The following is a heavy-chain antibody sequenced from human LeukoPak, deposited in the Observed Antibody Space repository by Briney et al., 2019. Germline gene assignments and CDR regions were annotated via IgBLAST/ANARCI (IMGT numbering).Heavy chain of an antibody. CDR2: ISYDGSNK. CDR3: ARQSRDYGDYVEPFDY. D-gene: IGHD4-17*01. V-gene: IGHV3-30-3*01. J-gene: IGHJ4*02. CDR1: GFTFSSYA. Sequence: GGSLRLSCAASGFTFSSYAMHWVRQAPGKGLEWVAVISYDGSNKYYADSVKGRFTISRDNSKNTLYLQMNSLRAEDTAVYYCARQSRDYGDYVEPFDYWGQGTLVTVSS.